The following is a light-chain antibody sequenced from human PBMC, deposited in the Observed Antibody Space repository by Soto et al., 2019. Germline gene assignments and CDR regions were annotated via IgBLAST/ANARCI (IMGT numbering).Light chain of an antibody. CDR1: QSVLSNY. V-gene: IGKV3-20*01. Sequence: TQSPSTLSPAEGERATLSCRAGQSVLSNYVAWYQHKASQAPRLLICGASSTGTGIPDRFSGSGSGTDFTLTSSILAPEFSAEYYCQQYGISPTFGGGTKVDI. CDR2: GAS. CDR3: QQYGISPT. J-gene: IGKJ4*01.